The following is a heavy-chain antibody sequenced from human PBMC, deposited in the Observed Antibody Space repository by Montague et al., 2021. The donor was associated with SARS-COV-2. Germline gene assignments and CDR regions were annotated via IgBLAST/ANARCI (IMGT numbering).Heavy chain of an antibody. CDR3: ASGKYYDFWSGYYSHDYVSGMDV. Sequence: SETLSLTCTVSGGSISSYYWSWIRQSAGKGLEWIGRIHTSGSTDXNPSLNSRVTMSVATFKNQFSLKLSSVTAADTAVYYCASGKYYDFWSGYYSHDYVSGMDVWGQGTTVTVSS. V-gene: IGHV4-4*07. CDR2: IHTSGST. CDR1: GGSISSYY. D-gene: IGHD3-3*01. J-gene: IGHJ6*02.